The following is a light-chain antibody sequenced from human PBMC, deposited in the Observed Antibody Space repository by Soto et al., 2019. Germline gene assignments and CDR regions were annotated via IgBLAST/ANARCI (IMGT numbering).Light chain of an antibody. CDR1: QSISSW. CDR2: DAS. J-gene: IGKJ2*01. CDR3: EQYNSYSLYT. Sequence: DIQMTQSRSSLSASVGDRVSVTCRASQSISSWLAWYQQKPGKAPKLLIYDASSLESGVPSRFSGSGSGTEFSLTISSLQPDDFATYYCEQYNSYSLYTFGQGTKLEIK. V-gene: IGKV1-5*01.